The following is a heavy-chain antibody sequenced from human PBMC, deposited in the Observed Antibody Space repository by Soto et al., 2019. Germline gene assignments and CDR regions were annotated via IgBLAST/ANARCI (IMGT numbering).Heavy chain of an antibody. D-gene: IGHD2-21*01. CDR2: IYPGDSDT. CDR1: GYSFTSYW. V-gene: IGHV5-51*01. Sequence: PGESLKISCKGSGYSFTSYWIGWVRQMPGKGLECMGIIYPGDSDTRYSPSFQGHVTISADKSISTAYLQWSSLKASDTAMYYCARRSINVYYYYYYGMDVWGQGTTVTVSS. CDR3: ARRSINVYYYYYYGMDV. J-gene: IGHJ6*02.